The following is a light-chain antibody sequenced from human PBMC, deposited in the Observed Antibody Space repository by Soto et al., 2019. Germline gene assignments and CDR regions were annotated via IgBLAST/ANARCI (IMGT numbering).Light chain of an antibody. CDR1: SSDVGGYNY. CDR3: SSYTSSSTLV. Sequence: QSALTQPASVSGSPGQSITISCTGTSSDVGGYNYVSWYQQHPGKAPKVMIYDVRNRPSGVSNRFSGSKSGNTASLTISGLQAEDEADYYCSSYTSSSTLVFGGGTKLTVL. J-gene: IGLJ2*01. CDR2: DVR. V-gene: IGLV2-14*03.